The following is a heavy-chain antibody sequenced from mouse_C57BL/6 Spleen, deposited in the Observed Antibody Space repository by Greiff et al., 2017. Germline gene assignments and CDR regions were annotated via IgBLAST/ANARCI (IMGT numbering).Heavy chain of an antibody. CDR2: ISSGGSYT. CDR1: GFTFSSYG. Sequence: EVKLMESGGDLVKPGGSLKLSCAASGFTFSSYGMSWVRQTPDKRLEWVATISSGGSYTYYPDSVKGRFTISRDNAKNTLYLQMSSLKSEDTAMYYCARPPIATVVATDYWYFEVWGTGTTVTVSS. J-gene: IGHJ1*03. D-gene: IGHD1-1*01. V-gene: IGHV5-6*01. CDR3: ARPPIATVVATDYWYFEV.